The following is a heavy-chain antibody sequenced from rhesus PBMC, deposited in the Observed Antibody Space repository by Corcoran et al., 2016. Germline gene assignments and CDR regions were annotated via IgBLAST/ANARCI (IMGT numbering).Heavy chain of an antibody. V-gene: IGHV4S7*01. CDR2: IYGGRGST. CDR1: AGSISDYYS. Sequence: QVQLQASGPGLVKPSETLSLPCAVYAGSISDYYSCSWIRPPPGTGLEWMGQIYGGRGSTYNNPSLKSGVNVSKDTSKNQFARKRSSVTAADTAGYYCARDLGAAGGDYWGQGVLVTVSS. CDR3: ARDLGAAGGDY. D-gene: IGHD6-13*01. J-gene: IGHJ4*01.